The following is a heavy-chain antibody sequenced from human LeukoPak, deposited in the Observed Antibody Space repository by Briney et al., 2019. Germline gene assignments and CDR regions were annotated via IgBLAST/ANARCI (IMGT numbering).Heavy chain of an antibody. V-gene: IGHV3-23*01. CDR1: GFTFSHYG. Sequence: GGSLRLTCEVSGFTFSHYGMSWVRQAPGKGPEWVAGFNGRGDSTYYAESMRGRFTISRDTSKNTLYLQVSSLRVEDTAVYYCARDVGYCSGGSRYDYGMDVWGQGTTVTVSS. J-gene: IGHJ6*02. D-gene: IGHD2-15*01. CDR3: ARDVGYCSGGSRYDYGMDV. CDR2: FNGRGDST.